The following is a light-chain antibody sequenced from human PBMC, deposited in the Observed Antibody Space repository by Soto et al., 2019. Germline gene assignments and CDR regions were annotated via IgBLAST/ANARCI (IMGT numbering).Light chain of an antibody. J-gene: IGKJ1*01. Sequence: DIVMTQSPATLFVSPGERTTLSCRASQSVSSNLAWYQQKPGQAPRLLIYGASTRATGIPARFSGSGSGTEFTLTISSLQSEDFAVYYCQQYNNWWTFGRGTKVDIK. CDR3: QQYNNWWT. CDR1: QSVSSN. V-gene: IGKV3-15*01. CDR2: GAS.